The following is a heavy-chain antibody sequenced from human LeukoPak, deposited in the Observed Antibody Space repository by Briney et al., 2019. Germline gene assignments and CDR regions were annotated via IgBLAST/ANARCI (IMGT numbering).Heavy chain of an antibody. V-gene: IGHV5-51*01. CDR2: IYPGDSDT. J-gene: IGHJ3*02. CDR3: ARAGVDYYDSSGTEDAFDI. D-gene: IGHD3-22*01. Sequence: GESLKISCKGSGYRFTIYLIGRVRQMPRKGLEWMGIIYPGDSDTRYSPFFQGQVTTSADKSISTAYLQWSSLKASDTGMYYCARAGVDYYDSSGTEDAFDIWGQGTMVTVSS. CDR1: GYRFTIYL.